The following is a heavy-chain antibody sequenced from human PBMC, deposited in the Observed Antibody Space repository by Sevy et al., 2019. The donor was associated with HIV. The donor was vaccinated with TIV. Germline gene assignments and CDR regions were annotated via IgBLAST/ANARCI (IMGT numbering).Heavy chain of an antibody. V-gene: IGHV3-72*01. J-gene: IGHJ4*02. CDR1: GFTFSDHY. CDR3: STHAGIAAAGRVFDY. Sequence: GGSLRLSCAASGFTFSDHYMEWVRQAPGKGLEWVGRTRNKADGYPTEYAASVNGRFTISRDDSENSLYLQMNSLKTEDTAVYYCSTHAGIAAAGRVFDYWGQGALVTVSS. CDR2: TRNKADGYPT. D-gene: IGHD6-13*01.